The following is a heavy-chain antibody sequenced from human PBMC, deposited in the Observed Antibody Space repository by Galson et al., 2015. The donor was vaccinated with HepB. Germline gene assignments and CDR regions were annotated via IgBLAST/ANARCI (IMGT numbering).Heavy chain of an antibody. Sequence: SLRLSCAASGFSFSNYAIHWVRQAPGKGLEWVSVIFSGGSTYYKDSVKGRFTISRDISRNTLYLQMNSLRAGDTAMYYCAREEKDYGDTGAFDIWGQGIMVIVSS. V-gene: IGHV3-53*01. CDR3: AREEKDYGDTGAFDI. CDR2: IFSGGST. J-gene: IGHJ3*02. CDR1: GFSFSNYA. D-gene: IGHD4/OR15-4a*01.